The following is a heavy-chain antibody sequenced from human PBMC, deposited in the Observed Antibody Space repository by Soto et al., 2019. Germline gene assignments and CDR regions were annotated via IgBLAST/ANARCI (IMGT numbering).Heavy chain of an antibody. CDR1: GGSFSGYY. D-gene: IGHD3-10*01. Sequence: QVQLQQWGAGLLKPSETLSLTCAVYGGSFSGYYWSWIRQPPGRGLEWIGEINHSGSTNYNPSLKSRVTISVATSKNQFSLKLSSVTAADTAVYYCARQQYYYGSGSSFDYWGQGTLVTVSS. CDR3: ARQQYYYGSGSSFDY. V-gene: IGHV4-34*01. J-gene: IGHJ4*02. CDR2: INHSGST.